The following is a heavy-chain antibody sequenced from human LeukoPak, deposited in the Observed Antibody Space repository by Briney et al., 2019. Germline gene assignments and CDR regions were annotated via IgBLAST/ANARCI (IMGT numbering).Heavy chain of an antibody. D-gene: IGHD1-26*01. V-gene: IGHV3-64*02. CDR1: GFTFSNYA. CDR3: ARVRVGATAKGHYFDY. Sequence: GGSLRLSCAASGFTFSNYAMHWGRQAPGKGLELVSVISSNGGNIYYADSVKGRFTSSSDNSKNTLYLQMGSLRAEDMAVYYCARVRVGATAKGHYFDYWGQGTLVTVSS. J-gene: IGHJ4*02. CDR2: ISSNGGNI.